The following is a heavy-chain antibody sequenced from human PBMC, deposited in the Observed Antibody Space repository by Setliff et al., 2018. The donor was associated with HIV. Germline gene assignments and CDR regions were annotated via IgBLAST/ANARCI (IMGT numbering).Heavy chain of an antibody. D-gene: IGHD3-3*01. J-gene: IGHJ4*02. Sequence: PGESLKISCKGSGYSFTTYWIVWVRQMPGKGLEWMGIIFPGDSDTRYSPSFQGQVTFSVDTARSQFSLNLRTVTAADTAVYYCARDLGSGHFDYWGQGTLVTVSS. V-gene: IGHV5-51*01. CDR1: GYSFTTYW. CDR3: ARDLGSGHFDY. CDR2: IFPGDSDT.